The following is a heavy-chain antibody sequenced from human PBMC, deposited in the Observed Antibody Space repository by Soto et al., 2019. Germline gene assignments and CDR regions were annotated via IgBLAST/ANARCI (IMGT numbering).Heavy chain of an antibody. CDR2: IYYSGST. V-gene: IGHV4-31*03. CDR3: ERAQVATCYFDY. CDR1: GGSISSGCYY. Sequence: TLSVTCTFSGGSISSGCYYLSLIRQHPGKGLEWIGYIYYSGSTYYNPSLKSRVTISVDTSKNQFSLKLSSVTAADTAVYYCERAQVATCYFDYWGQGTLVTVYS. D-gene: IGHD5-12*01. J-gene: IGHJ4*02.